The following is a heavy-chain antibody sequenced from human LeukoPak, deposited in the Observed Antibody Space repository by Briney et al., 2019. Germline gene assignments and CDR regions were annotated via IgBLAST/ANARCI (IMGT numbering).Heavy chain of an antibody. CDR1: GYRFVTYG. J-gene: IGHJ4*02. Sequence: GESLKISCQTSGYRFVTYGIVWVRQMPGKGLEWVGLIYPGHSDTTYSPSFQGQVTISADKSTDTAYLHWNSLKASDTATYFCARRIQGYLDYWGLGTLVTVSS. CDR2: IYPGHSDT. CDR3: ARRIQGYLDY. V-gene: IGHV5-51*01.